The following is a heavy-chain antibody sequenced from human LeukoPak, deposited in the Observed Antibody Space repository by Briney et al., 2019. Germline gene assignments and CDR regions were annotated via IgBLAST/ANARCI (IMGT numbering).Heavy chain of an antibody. CDR1: GFTVNNNF. CDR3: AKESSVSGWFIY. J-gene: IGHJ4*02. Sequence: PGGSLRPSCAASGFTVNNNFMGWVRQAPGKGLEWVSGIYADGSTYYADSVKGRFTLSRHDSENTLSPEMNSLRPEDTALYYCAKESSVSGWFIYWGQGTLVTVSS. CDR2: IYADGST. D-gene: IGHD6-19*01. V-gene: IGHV3-53*04.